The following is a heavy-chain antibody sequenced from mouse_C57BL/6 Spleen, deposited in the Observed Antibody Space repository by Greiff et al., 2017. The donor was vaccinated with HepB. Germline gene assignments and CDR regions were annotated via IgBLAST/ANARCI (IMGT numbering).Heavy chain of an antibody. J-gene: IGHJ3*01. Sequence: EVQLVESGPGMVKPSQSLSLTCTVTGYSITSGYDWHWIRHFPGNKLEWMGYISYSGSTNYNPSLKSRISITHDTSKNHFFLKLNSVTTEDTATYYCARDDGYDDGFAYWGQGTLVTVSA. D-gene: IGHD2-2*01. V-gene: IGHV3-1*01. CDR1: GYSITSGYD. CDR3: ARDDGYDDGFAY. CDR2: ISYSGST.